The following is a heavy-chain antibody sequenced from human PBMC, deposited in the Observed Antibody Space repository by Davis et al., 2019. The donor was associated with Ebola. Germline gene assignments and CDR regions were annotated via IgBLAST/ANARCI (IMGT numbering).Heavy chain of an antibody. CDR2: IKSKTDGGTT. Sequence: GESLKISCAASGFTFSDYYMSWIRQAPGKGLEWVGRIKSKTDGGTTDYAAPVKGRFTISRDDSKNTLYLQMNSLKTEDTAVYYCTATVTSDYWGQGTLVTVSS. CDR1: GFTFSDYY. D-gene: IGHD4-11*01. V-gene: IGHV3-15*01. J-gene: IGHJ4*02. CDR3: TATVTSDY.